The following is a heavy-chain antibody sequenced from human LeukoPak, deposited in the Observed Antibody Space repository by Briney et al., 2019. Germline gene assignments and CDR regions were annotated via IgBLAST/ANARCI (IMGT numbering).Heavy chain of an antibody. Sequence: SETLSLTCTVSGGSISSGSYYWSWIRQPAGNGLEWIGRIYASGSTNYNPSFKSRVTISVDTSKNQFSLKLSSVTAADTAVYYCARALIGYCSSAICYGGFYFDYWGQGTLVTVSS. V-gene: IGHV4-61*02. J-gene: IGHJ4*02. D-gene: IGHD2-2*01. CDR2: IYASGST. CDR3: ARALIGYCSSAICYGGFYFDY. CDR1: GGSISSGSYY.